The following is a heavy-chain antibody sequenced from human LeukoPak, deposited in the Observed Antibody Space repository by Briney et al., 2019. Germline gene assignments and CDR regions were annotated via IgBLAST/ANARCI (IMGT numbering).Heavy chain of an antibody. Sequence: GGSLRLSCAASGFTFSSYAMSWVRQAPGKGLEWVSYISSSGSTIYYADSVKGRFTISRDNAKNSLYLQMNSLRAEDTAVYYCARGSAGWLKYYYYGMDVWGQGTTVTVSS. CDR3: ARGSAGWLKYYYYGMDV. V-gene: IGHV3-48*04. CDR2: ISSSGSTI. CDR1: GFTFSSYA. J-gene: IGHJ6*02. D-gene: IGHD3-22*01.